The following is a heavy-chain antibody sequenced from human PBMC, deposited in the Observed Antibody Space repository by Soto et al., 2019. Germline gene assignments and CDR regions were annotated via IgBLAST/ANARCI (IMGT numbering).Heavy chain of an antibody. CDR1: GFTFSSYA. D-gene: IGHD1-20*01. Sequence: GGSLRLSCAASGFTFSSYAMHWVRQAPGKGLEWVAVISYDGSNKYYADSVKGRFTISRDNSKNTLYLQMNSLRAEDTAVYYCARDMTGPVDYWGQGTLVTVSS. CDR2: ISYDGSNK. CDR3: ARDMTGPVDY. J-gene: IGHJ4*02. V-gene: IGHV3-30-3*01.